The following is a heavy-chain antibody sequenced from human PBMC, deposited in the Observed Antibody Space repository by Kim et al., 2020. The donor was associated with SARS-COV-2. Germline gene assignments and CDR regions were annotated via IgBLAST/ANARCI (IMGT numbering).Heavy chain of an antibody. CDR3: ARVFVSTSSDWFDP. V-gene: IGHV4-59*01. CDR2: IYYSGST. Sequence: SETLSLTCTVSGGSISSYYWSWIRQPPGKGLEWIGYIYYSGSTNYNPSLKSRVTISVDTSKNHFSLKLSSVTAADTAVYYCARVFVSTSSDWFDPWGQGTLVTVSS. CDR1: GGSISSYY. J-gene: IGHJ5*02. D-gene: IGHD2-2*01.